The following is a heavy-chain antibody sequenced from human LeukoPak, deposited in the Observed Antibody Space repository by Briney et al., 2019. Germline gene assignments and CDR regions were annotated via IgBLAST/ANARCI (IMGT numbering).Heavy chain of an antibody. V-gene: IGHV1-18*01. Sequence: GASVKVSCKSSGYTFTSYGISWVRQAPGQGLEWMGWISAYNGNTNYAQKLQGRVTMTTDTSTSTAYMELRSLRSDDTAVYYCARDQYYYGSGSCPSDYWGQGTLVTVSS. CDR2: ISAYNGNT. D-gene: IGHD3-10*01. CDR3: ARDQYYYGSGSCPSDY. J-gene: IGHJ4*02. CDR1: GYTFTSYG.